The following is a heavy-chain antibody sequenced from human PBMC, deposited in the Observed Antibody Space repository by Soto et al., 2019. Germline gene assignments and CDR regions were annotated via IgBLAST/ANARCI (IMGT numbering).Heavy chain of an antibody. D-gene: IGHD3-16*02. CDR3: AKDLTYDYIWGSYRYTETPYYFDY. V-gene: IGHV3-23*01. CDR1: GFTFSSYA. Sequence: GGSLRLSCAASGFTFSSYAMSWVRQAPGKGLEWVSAISGSGGSTYYADSVKGRFTISRDNSKNTLYLQMNSLRAEDTAVYYCAKDLTYDYIWGSYRYTETPYYFDYWGQGTLVTVSS. J-gene: IGHJ4*02. CDR2: ISGSGGST.